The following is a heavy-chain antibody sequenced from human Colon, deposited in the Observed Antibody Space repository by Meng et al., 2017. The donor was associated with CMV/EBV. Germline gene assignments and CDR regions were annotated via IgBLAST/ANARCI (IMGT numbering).Heavy chain of an antibody. CDR2: ISTSGTT. CDR3: TRGSRSGWYGDH. J-gene: IGHJ1*01. V-gene: IGHV3-53*01. D-gene: IGHD6-19*01. CDR1: EFTVNSYF. Sequence: LSYATSEFTVNSYFMGWVRQAPGKGLEWVSVISTSGTTYYADSVKGRFTISRDDAKNTLFLQMNSLRAEDTAVYYCTRGSRSGWYGDHWGQGTLVTVSS.